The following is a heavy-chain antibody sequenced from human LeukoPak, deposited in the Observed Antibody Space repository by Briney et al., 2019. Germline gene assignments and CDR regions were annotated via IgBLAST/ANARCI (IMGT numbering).Heavy chain of an antibody. CDR3: ARDRTAGYCSGGSCYDAFDI. V-gene: IGHV4-4*07. J-gene: IGHJ3*02. D-gene: IGHD2-15*01. CDR2: IYTSGST. Sequence: SETLSLTCAVYGGSFSSYYWSWIRQPAGKGLEWIGHIYTSGSTNYNPSLKSRVTMSVDTSKNQFSLKLSSVTAADTAVYYCARDRTAGYCSGGSCYDAFDIWGQGTMVTVSS. CDR1: GGSFSSYY.